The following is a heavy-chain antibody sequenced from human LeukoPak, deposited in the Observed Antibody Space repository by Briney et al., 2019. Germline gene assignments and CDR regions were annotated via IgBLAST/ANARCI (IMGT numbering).Heavy chain of an antibody. J-gene: IGHJ5*02. CDR3: ARGRYCTNGVCYHTWFDP. D-gene: IGHD2-8*01. CDR1: GYTFTNYY. Sequence: GSVKVSCKASGYTFTNYYMHWVRQAPGQGLQRMGIINTYSGTTTYAQRFQGRVTMTRDTSTNTVYMELSSLRSEDTALYYCARGRYCTNGVCYHTWFDPWGQGTLVTVSS. CDR2: INTYSGTT. V-gene: IGHV1-46*01.